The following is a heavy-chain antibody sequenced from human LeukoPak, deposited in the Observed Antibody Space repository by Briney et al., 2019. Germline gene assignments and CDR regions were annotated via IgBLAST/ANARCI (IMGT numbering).Heavy chain of an antibody. CDR2: IKSKTDGGTT. D-gene: IGHD6-13*01. J-gene: IGHJ5*02. CDR3: AKAHSSSWLRRENWFDP. CDR1: GFTFSNAW. Sequence: GGSLRLSCAASGFTFSNAWMSWVRQAPGKGLEWVGRIKSKTDGGTTDYAAPVKGRFTISRDDSKNTAYLQMNSLRAEDTAVYYCAKAHSSSWLRRENWFDPWGQGTLVTVSS. V-gene: IGHV3-15*01.